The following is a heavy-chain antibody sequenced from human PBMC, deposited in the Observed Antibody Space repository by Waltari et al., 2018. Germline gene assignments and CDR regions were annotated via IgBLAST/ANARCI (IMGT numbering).Heavy chain of an antibody. D-gene: IGHD2-21*02. CDR3: VRLEDCSGPGGNCYSGDSFALDV. Sequence: QVQLQQWGAGLLQPSETLSLTCAVYGGSFSGSYWGWIRQPPGKGLEWIGEINHSGNKNYNPSLRSRVTMLVDTSKSQFSLKLNSVTAADTAVYYCVRLEDCSGPGGNCYSGDSFALDVWGQGTTVTVSS. V-gene: IGHV4-34*02. CDR1: GGSFSGSY. J-gene: IGHJ6*02. CDR2: INHSGNK.